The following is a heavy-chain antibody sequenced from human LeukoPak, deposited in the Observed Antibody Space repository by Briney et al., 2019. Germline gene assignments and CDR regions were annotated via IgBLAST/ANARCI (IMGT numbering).Heavy chain of an antibody. D-gene: IGHD6-13*01. CDR1: GGSISSYY. CDR3: TSQYSSSWSYMDV. CDR2: IYYSGST. Sequence: SETLSLTCTVSGGSISSYYSSWIRQPPGKGLEWIGYIYYSGSTNYNPSLKSRVTISVDTSKNQFSLKLSSVTAADTAVYYCTSQYSSSWSYMDVWGKGTTVTVSS. V-gene: IGHV4-59*01. J-gene: IGHJ6*03.